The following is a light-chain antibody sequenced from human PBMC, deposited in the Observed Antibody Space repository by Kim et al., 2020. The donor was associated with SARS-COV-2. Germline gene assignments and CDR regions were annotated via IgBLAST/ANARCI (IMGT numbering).Light chain of an antibody. CDR3: HVWDSNTAV. J-gene: IGLJ3*02. CDR1: SIGAKS. CDR2: RDR. V-gene: IGLV3-9*01. Sequence: SYELTQPLSESVALGQTARITCGGISIGAKSVHWYQQKPGQAPVLVIYRDRNRPSGIPERFSGSNSGNTATLTISRAQAGDEAHYYCHVWDSNTAVFGGGTQLTVL.